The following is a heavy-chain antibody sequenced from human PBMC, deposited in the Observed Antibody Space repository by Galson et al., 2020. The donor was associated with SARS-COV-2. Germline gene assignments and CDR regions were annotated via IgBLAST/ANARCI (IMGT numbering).Heavy chain of an antibody. J-gene: IGHJ6*02. CDR1: GDSISSGPYY. CDR3: ARGNSPCARIFGRIIGTCGMDD. CDR2: IYKSGKT. D-gene: IGHD3-3*02. V-gene: IGHV4-61*02. Sequence: SETLSLTCTVSGDSISSGPYYWTWVRQPAGRGLEWIGRIYKSGKTDYNPSLKSQVTISIDTSKNQFSLKLTSVTAADTAVYYCARGNSPCARIFGRIIGTCGMDDWGHGTTVTVSS.